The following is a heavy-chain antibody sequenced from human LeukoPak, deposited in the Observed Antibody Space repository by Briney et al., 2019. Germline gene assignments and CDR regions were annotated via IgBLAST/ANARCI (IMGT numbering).Heavy chain of an antibody. CDR1: GFTFSNAW. V-gene: IGHV3-30-3*01. D-gene: IGHD6-19*01. J-gene: IGHJ4*02. Sequence: GGSLRLSCAASGFTFSNAWMNWVRQAPGKGLEWVAVISYDRSNIYYADSVKGRFTISRDNSKNTLYLQMNSLRAEDTAIYYCARPYSSGWYGDFDYWGQGTLVTVSS. CDR3: ARPYSSGWYGDFDY. CDR2: ISYDRSNI.